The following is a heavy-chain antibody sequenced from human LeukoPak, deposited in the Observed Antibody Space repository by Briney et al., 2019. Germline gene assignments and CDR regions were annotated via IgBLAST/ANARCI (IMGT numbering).Heavy chain of an antibody. CDR2: ISGSGGST. CDR3: AKGTYGRLESGYFDY. CDR1: GFTLSSYA. J-gene: IGHJ4*02. V-gene: IGHV3-23*01. D-gene: IGHD1-1*01. Sequence: GGSLRLSCAASGFTLSSYAMSWVRQAPGKGLECVSAISGSGGSTYYADSVKGRFTISRDNSKNTLYLQMNSLRAEDTAVYYCAKGTYGRLESGYFDYWGQGTLVTVSS.